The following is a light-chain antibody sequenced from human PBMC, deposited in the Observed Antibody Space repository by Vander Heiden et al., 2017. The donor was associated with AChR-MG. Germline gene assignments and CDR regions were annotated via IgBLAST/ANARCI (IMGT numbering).Light chain of an antibody. Sequence: SSELTQDPAVSMALGQTVRITCQGDSLRSYYASWYQQKPGQAPVLVIYGKNNRPSGIPDRFSGSSSGNTASLTITGAQAEDEADYYCNSRDSSGNHFVVFGGGTKLTVL. J-gene: IGLJ2*01. CDR1: SLRSYY. CDR2: GKN. V-gene: IGLV3-19*01. CDR3: NSRDSSGNHFVV.